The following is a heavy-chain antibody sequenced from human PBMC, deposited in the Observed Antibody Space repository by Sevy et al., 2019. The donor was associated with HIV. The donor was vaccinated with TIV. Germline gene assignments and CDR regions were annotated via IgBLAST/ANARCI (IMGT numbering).Heavy chain of an antibody. CDR2: ISSSSSTI. CDR3: AREGKGGAAWNDAFDI. CDR1: GFTFSSYS. V-gene: IGHV3-48*02. J-gene: IGHJ3*02. Sequence: GGSLRLSCAASGFTFSSYSMNWVRQAPGKGLEWVSYISSSSSTIYYADSVKGRFTISRDNAKNSLYLQMNSLRDEDTAVYYCAREGKGGAAWNDAFDIWGQGTMVTVSS. D-gene: IGHD3-16*01.